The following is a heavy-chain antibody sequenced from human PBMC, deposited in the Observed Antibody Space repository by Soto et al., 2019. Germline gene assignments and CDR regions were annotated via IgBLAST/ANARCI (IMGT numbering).Heavy chain of an antibody. V-gene: IGHV3-33*01. CDR1: GLTFNTYG. CDR3: ARFHDDYGAFDI. J-gene: IGHJ3*02. Sequence: QVQLVESGGGVVQPGRSLRLSCAASGLTFNTYGMHWVRQAPGKGLEWVAIIWYDGSNKYYADSVKGRFTISRDNSKKTLYLQMNSLRAEDTAVYYCARFHDDYGAFDIWGQGTMVTVSS. D-gene: IGHD4-17*01. CDR2: IWYDGSNK.